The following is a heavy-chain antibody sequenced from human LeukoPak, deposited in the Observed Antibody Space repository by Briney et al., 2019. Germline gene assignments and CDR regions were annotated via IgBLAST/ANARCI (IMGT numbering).Heavy chain of an antibody. V-gene: IGHV3-9*01. CDR2: ISWNSGSI. D-gene: IGHD5-12*01. CDR3: AKVGSGSYYYYGMDV. Sequence: GGSLRLSCAASGFTFDDYAMHWVRQAPGKGLEWVSGISWNSGSIGYADSVKGRFTISRDNAKNSLYLQMNSLRAEDTALYYCAKVGSGSYYYYGMDVWGQGTTVTVSS. CDR1: GFTFDDYA. J-gene: IGHJ6*02.